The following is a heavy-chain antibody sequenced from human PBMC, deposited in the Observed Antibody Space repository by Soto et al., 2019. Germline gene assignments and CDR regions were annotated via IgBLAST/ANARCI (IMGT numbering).Heavy chain of an antibody. CDR1: GASITSNNW. V-gene: IGHV4-4*02. Sequence: QVQLQESGPGLVKPSGPLSLTCAVSGASITSNNWWSWVRQPPGKGLEWIGEIYHSGSTNYNPSLKSRVTISVDKSKNHFSLKLTSVTAADTAVYYCARDEAQDYYYGMDVWGQGTTVTVSS. J-gene: IGHJ6*02. CDR2: IYHSGST. CDR3: ARDEAQDYYYGMDV.